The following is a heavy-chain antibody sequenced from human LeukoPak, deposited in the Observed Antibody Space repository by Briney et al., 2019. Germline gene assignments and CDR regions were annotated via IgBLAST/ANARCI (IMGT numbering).Heavy chain of an antibody. CDR1: GYTFTSYD. Sequence: ASVKVSCTASGYTFTSYDINWVRQATGQGLEWVGWMSPNSGNTGSAQKFQGRVTMTRNTSISTAYMELSSLRSEDTAVYYCARGSTSRKYFDYWGQGTLVTVSS. CDR2: MSPNSGNT. J-gene: IGHJ4*02. D-gene: IGHD2-2*01. V-gene: IGHV1-8*01. CDR3: ARGSTSRKYFDY.